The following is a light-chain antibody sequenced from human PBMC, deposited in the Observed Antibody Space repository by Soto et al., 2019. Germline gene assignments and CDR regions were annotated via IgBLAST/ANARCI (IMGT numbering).Light chain of an antibody. Sequence: DIQMTQSPSTLSASVGDRVTITCRASQSVSKWLAWYQQKLGKAPKVLIFDASILESGVPSRFSGSGSGTEFTLTISGLQTDDFATYYCQQYNNYSTWTSGQGTNVEVK. CDR3: QQYNNYSTWT. CDR1: QSVSKW. CDR2: DAS. J-gene: IGKJ1*01. V-gene: IGKV1-5*01.